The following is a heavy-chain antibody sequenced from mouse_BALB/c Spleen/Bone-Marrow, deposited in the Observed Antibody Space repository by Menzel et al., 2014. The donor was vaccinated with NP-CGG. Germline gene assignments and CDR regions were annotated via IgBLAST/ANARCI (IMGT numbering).Heavy chain of an antibody. CDR1: GYTFTEYP. V-gene: IGHV1-18*01. Sequence: VQLQQPGPELVKPGASVMISCKTSGYTFTEYPMHWVKQSHGKSLEWLGGINPDNGGTVYNQKFKGKATLTVDKSSSTAYMELRSLTSEDSAVFYCARSELGGFAYWGQGTLVTVSA. J-gene: IGHJ3*01. CDR3: ARSELGGFAY. CDR2: INPDNGGT. D-gene: IGHD4-1*01.